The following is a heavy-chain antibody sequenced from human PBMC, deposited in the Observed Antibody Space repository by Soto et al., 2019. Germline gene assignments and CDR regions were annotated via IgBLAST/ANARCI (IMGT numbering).Heavy chain of an antibody. V-gene: IGHV1-69*02. CDR2: IIPIPDMA. Sequence: QVQLVQSGAEVKKPGSSVKVSCKASGGTFSSYTISWVRQAPGQGLEWMGRIIPIPDMADYAQKFQGRVTITADKSTSTAYMELSSLRSEDTAVYYCARQNDAYSPFDYWGQGTLLTVSS. D-gene: IGHD4-4*01. CDR3: ARQNDAYSPFDY. J-gene: IGHJ4*02. CDR1: GGTFSSYT.